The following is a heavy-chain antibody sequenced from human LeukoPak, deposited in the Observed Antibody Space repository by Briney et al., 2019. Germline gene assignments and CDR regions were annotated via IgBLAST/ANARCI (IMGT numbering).Heavy chain of an antibody. D-gene: IGHD2-2*01. Sequence: PGGSLRLSCAASGFTFSKAWMSWVRLAPGKGLEWVGRIKSKTDGGTDYAAPVKGRFTISRDDSKNTLYLQMNSLKTEDTAVYYCTTDPFQNIVVVPAAIIKMDYWGQGTLVTVAS. V-gene: IGHV3-15*01. J-gene: IGHJ4*02. CDR3: TTDPFQNIVVVPAAIIKMDY. CDR2: IKSKTDGGT. CDR1: GFTFSKAW.